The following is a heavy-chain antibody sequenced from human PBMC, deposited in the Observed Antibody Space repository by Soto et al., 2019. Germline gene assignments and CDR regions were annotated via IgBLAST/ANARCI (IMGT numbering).Heavy chain of an antibody. J-gene: IGHJ4*02. D-gene: IGHD6-13*01. CDR3: ARAAAGNFDY. CDR2: INYSGST. V-gene: IGHV4-61*01. CDR1: GGSVCSGSYY. Sequence: TETLSLTCTVSGGSVCSGSYYWSWIRQPPGKGLEWIGDINYSGSTNYNPSLKSRVTISVDRSKNTLYLQMNSLRAEDTAVYYCARAAAGNFDYWGQGTLVTVSS.